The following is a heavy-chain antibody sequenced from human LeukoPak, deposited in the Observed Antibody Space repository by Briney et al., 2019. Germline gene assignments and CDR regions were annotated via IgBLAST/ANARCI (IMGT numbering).Heavy chain of an antibody. CDR2: INHSGST. D-gene: IGHD5-18*01. J-gene: IGHJ4*02. Sequence: SETLSLTCAVYGGSFSGYYWSWIRQPPGKGLEWIGEINHSGSTNYNPSLKRRVTISVDTSKNQFSLKLSSVTAADTAVYYCARGVDTAMVDPPFDYWGQGTLVTVSS. CDR1: GGSFSGYY. V-gene: IGHV4-34*01. CDR3: ARGVDTAMVDPPFDY.